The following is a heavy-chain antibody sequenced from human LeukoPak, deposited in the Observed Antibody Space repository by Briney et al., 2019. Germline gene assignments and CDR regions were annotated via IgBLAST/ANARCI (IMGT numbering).Heavy chain of an antibody. Sequence: GGSLRLSCTVSGFTVSSNSMSWVRQAPGKGLEWVAVILYDGSKKYYADSVKGRFTISRDNSKNTLYLQMNSLRAEDTAMYYCANGPHYNILTGFYKVRSHLDYWGQGTLVTVSS. CDR1: GFTVSSNS. CDR2: ILYDGSKK. CDR3: ANGPHYNILTGFYKVRSHLDY. D-gene: IGHD3-9*01. V-gene: IGHV3-30*04. J-gene: IGHJ4*02.